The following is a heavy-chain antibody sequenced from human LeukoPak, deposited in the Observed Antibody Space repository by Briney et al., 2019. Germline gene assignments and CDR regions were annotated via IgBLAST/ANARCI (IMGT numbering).Heavy chain of an antibody. CDR1: GFTSSDYY. Sequence: GGSLRLSRAASGFTSSDYYMSWIRQAPGKGLEWVSYISSSGSTIYYADSVKGRFTISRDNAKNSLYLQMNSLRAEDTAVYYCARQDGTTVIDYWGQGTLVTVSS. CDR3: ARQDGTTVIDY. CDR2: ISSSGSTI. J-gene: IGHJ4*02. V-gene: IGHV3-11*01. D-gene: IGHD4-11*01.